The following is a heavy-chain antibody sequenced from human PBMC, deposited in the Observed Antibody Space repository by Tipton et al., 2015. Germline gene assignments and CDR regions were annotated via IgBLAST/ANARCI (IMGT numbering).Heavy chain of an antibody. CDR3: ACQDYDSLARDYQTVDY. V-gene: IGHV4-38-2*01. J-gene: IGHJ4*02. D-gene: IGHD3-9*01. Sequence: TLSLTCAVSAYSISSDYYWGWIRQPPGKGLEWIGSISHSGNTYYNPSLKSRVTMSRDTSKNQFSLKLTPVTAADTAVYYCACQDYDSLARDYQTVDYWGQGTLVPVSS. CDR1: AYSISSDYY. CDR2: ISHSGNT.